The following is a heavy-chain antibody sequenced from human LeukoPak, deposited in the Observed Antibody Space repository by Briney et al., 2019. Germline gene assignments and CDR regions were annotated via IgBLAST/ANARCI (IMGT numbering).Heavy chain of an antibody. V-gene: IGHV4-4*07. CDR3: ARGGVDWTFDY. CDR1: GGSISSYY. CDR2: IYTSGST. Sequence: SETLSLTCTVSGGSISSYYWSWIRQPAGKGLEWIGHIYTSGSTNYIPSLKSRVTMSVDTSKNQFSLKLSSVTAADTAVYYCARGGVDWTFDYWGQGTLVTVSS. D-gene: IGHD3-9*01. J-gene: IGHJ4*02.